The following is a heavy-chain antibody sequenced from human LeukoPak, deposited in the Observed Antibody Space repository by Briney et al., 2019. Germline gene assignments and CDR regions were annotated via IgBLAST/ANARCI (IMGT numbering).Heavy chain of an antibody. V-gene: IGHV3-7*01. Sequence: GGSLRLSCAASGFTCSNYWMTWVRQAPGKGLEWVANIKQDGSEKYYVDSVKGRFTISRDNAKSSLYLRLNSLRVEDTAVYYCARDSRNAWSEYFQHWGQGTLVTVSS. CDR2: IKQDGSEK. D-gene: IGHD2-2*01. J-gene: IGHJ1*01. CDR3: ARDSRNAWSEYFQH. CDR1: GFTCSNYW.